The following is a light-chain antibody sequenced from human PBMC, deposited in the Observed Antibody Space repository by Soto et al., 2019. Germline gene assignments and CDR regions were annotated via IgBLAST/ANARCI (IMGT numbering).Light chain of an antibody. CDR2: WAS. CDR1: QSAVYSVNNREY. V-gene: IGKV4-1*01. Sequence: DIVMTPSPDSLAVSLGERATIHSKSTQSAVYSVNNREYLAWYQQKPGQPPRLLIYWASSRESGVPDRISGSGSGTDFTLTINSLQAEDAAVYYCQQYYTLPLTFGGGTKVEI. CDR3: QQYYTLPLT. J-gene: IGKJ4*01.